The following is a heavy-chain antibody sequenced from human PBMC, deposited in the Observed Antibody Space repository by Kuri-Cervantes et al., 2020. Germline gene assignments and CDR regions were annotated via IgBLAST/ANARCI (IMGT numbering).Heavy chain of an antibody. CDR2: ISCDGSNK. V-gene: IGHV3-30*03. CDR1: GFTFSSYG. CDR3: AREIMVGWLQHTYGMDV. D-gene: IGHD5-24*01. Sequence: GGSLRLSCAASGFTFSSYGMHWVRQAPGKGLEWVAVISCDGSNKYYADSVKGRFTISRDNSKNTLYLQMNSLRAEDTAVYYCAREIMVGWLQHTYGMDVWGQGTTVTVSS. J-gene: IGHJ6*02.